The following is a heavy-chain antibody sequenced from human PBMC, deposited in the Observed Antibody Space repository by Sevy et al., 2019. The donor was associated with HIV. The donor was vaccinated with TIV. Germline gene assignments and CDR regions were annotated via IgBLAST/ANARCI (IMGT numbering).Heavy chain of an antibody. CDR3: AGRALLGYCSSTSCYNDAFDI. V-gene: IGHV3-74*01. J-gene: IGHJ3*02. CDR2: INSDGSST. D-gene: IGHD2-2*02. CDR1: GFTFSSYW. Sequence: GGSLRLSCAASGFTFSSYWMYWVRQAPGKGLVWVSRINSDGSSTSYADSVKGRFTISRDNAQKTLYLQMNSLRAEDTAVYYWAGRALLGYCSSTSCYNDAFDIWGQGTMVTVSS.